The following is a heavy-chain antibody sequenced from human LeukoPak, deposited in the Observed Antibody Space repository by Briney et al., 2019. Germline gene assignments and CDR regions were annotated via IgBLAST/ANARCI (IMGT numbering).Heavy chain of an antibody. CDR2: IYYIGST. V-gene: IGHV4-59*01. Sequence: SETLSLTCTVSGGSISRYYWSWIRQPPGKGLEWIGYIYYIGSTNYSPSLKSRVTISVDTSKNQFSLRLSSVTAADTAVYYCARFGVVEVADVWGQGTTVTVSS. D-gene: IGHD3-3*01. J-gene: IGHJ6*02. CDR3: ARFGVVEVADV. CDR1: GGSISRYY.